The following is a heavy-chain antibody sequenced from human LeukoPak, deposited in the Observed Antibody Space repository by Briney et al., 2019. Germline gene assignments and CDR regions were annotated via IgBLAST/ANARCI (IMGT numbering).Heavy chain of an antibody. V-gene: IGHV5-51*03. J-gene: IGHJ2*01. Sequence: GESLKISCKGSGYSFTDYWIGWVRQMPGKGLEWMGIIYPSDSDTKYSPSFQGQVTISVDKSISTAYLQWSSPKTSDSAMYYCAKGYWYFDLWGRGTLLTVSS. CDR3: AKGYWYFDL. CDR1: GYSFTDYW. CDR2: IYPSDSDT.